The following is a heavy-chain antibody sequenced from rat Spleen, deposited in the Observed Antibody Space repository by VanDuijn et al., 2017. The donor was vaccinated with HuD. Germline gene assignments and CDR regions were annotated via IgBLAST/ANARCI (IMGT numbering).Heavy chain of an antibody. V-gene: IGHV5-7*01. CDR1: GFTFSNYD. Sequence: EVQLVESGGGLVQPGRSMKLSCAASGFTFSNYDMAWVRQAPKKGLEWVATIRHDGSSTYYRDSVKGRFTISRDNAKSTLYLQMDSLRSEDTATYYCTTMSNWFTFWGQGTLVTVSS. CDR3: TTMSNWFTF. CDR2: IRHDGSST. J-gene: IGHJ3*01.